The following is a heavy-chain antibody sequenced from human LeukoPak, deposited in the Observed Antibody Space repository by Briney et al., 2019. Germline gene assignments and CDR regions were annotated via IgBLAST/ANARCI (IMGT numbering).Heavy chain of an antibody. Sequence: PSETLSLTCAVYGGSFSGYYWSWIRQPPGKGLEWIGEINHSGSTNYNPSLKSRVTISVDTSKNQFSLKLSSVTAADTAVYHCARGGYDSSGYYFDYWGQGTLVTVSS. CDR2: INHSGST. J-gene: IGHJ4*02. CDR3: ARGGYDSSGYYFDY. V-gene: IGHV4-34*01. CDR1: GGSFSGYY. D-gene: IGHD3-22*01.